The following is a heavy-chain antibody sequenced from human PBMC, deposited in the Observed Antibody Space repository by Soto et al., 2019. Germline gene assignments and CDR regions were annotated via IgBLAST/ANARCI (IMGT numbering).Heavy chain of an antibody. J-gene: IGHJ2*01. CDR3: ARVLRDVLSDRYYWYFDL. Sequence: QVQLQESGPGLVKPSQTLSLTCTVSGASISSGGYYWGWIRQHPGKGLEWFGFIYYIGTSYYNPSLESRITLSVDTSKNPFSLNLTSVTAADTAVYYCARVLRDVLSDRYYWYFDLWGRGTLVTVSS. V-gene: IGHV4-31*03. CDR2: IYYIGTS. CDR1: GASISSGGYY. D-gene: IGHD3-16*02.